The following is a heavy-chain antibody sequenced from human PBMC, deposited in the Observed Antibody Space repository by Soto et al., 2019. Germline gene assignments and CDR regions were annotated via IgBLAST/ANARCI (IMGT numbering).Heavy chain of an antibody. V-gene: IGHV3-30-3*01. CDR1: GFTFSSYA. Sequence: QVQLVESGGGVVQPGRSLRLSCAASGFTFSSYAMHWVRQAPGKGLEWVAVISYDGSNKYYADSVKGRFTISRDNSKNTLDLQMNSLRAEATAVYYCARDLSGYSGYEAPAYWGQGTLVTVSS. CDR3: ARDLSGYSGYEAPAY. D-gene: IGHD5-12*01. CDR2: ISYDGSNK. J-gene: IGHJ4*02.